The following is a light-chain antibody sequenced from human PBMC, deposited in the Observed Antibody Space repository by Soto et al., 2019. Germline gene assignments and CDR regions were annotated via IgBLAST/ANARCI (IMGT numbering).Light chain of an antibody. CDR2: DVT. CDR3: SSYTKTNTLYV. J-gene: IGLJ1*01. Sequence: ALTQPASVSASPGQSITIPCTGTSSDVGGYNYDSWYQQYPGKAPKLIIFDVTNRPSGVSNRFSASKSANTASLTISGLQPEDEADYYCSSYTKTNTLYVFGSGTKLTVL. CDR1: SSDVGGYNY. V-gene: IGLV2-14*01.